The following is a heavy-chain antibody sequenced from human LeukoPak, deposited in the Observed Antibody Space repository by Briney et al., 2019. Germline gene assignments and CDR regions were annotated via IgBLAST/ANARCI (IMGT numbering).Heavy chain of an antibody. D-gene: IGHD3-10*01. CDR1: GYTFTSYG. CDR2: ISAYNGNT. Sequence: ASVKVSCKASGYTFTSYGISWVRQAPGQGLEWMGWISAYNGNTNYAQKLQGRVTLTTDTSTSTAYMELRSLTSDDTAVYYCAKDAGGGYYGSGSHFDYWGQGTLVTVSS. V-gene: IGHV1-18*01. J-gene: IGHJ4*02. CDR3: AKDAGGGYYGSGSHFDY.